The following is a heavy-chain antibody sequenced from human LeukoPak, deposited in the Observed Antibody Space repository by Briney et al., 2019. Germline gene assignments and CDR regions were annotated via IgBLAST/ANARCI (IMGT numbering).Heavy chain of an antibody. Sequence: GGSLRLSCAASGFTFDDYAMHWVRQAPGKGLEWVSGISWNSGSIGYADSVKGRFTISRDNAKNSLYLQVNSLRAEDTALYYCAKDMRYSSSWYGPVDYGMDVWGQGTTVTVSS. V-gene: IGHV3-9*01. D-gene: IGHD6-13*01. J-gene: IGHJ6*02. CDR2: ISWNSGSI. CDR3: AKDMRYSSSWYGPVDYGMDV. CDR1: GFTFDDYA.